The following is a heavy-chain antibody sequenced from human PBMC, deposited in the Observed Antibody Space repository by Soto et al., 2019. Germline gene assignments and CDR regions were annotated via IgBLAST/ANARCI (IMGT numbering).Heavy chain of an antibody. CDR3: ASGRGSMFDP. J-gene: IGHJ5*02. Sequence: ALVKVSCKASRYSFPTYAIHWVRQAPGQRLQWMGWINTVNGNTHYSQKFQGRVTITRDSSASTVYMELSSLKSEDTAFYYCASGRGSMFDPWGQGTLVTVSS. CDR2: INTVNGNT. D-gene: IGHD3-16*01. V-gene: IGHV1-3*04. CDR1: RYSFPTYA.